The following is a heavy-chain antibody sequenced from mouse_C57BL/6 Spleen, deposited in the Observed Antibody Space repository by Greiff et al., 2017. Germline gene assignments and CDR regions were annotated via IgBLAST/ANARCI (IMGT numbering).Heavy chain of an antibody. D-gene: IGHD4-1*01. V-gene: IGHV1-52*01. CDR2: IDPSDSET. Sequence: QLQQPGAELVRPGSSVKLFCKASGYTFTSYWMHWVKQRPIQGLEWIGNIDPSDSETHYNQKVKGKATLTVDKSSSTAYMQLSSLTSEDSAVYYCARWDRGGFADWGKGTLVTVSA. CDR1: GYTFTSYW. CDR3: ARWDRGGFAD. J-gene: IGHJ3*01.